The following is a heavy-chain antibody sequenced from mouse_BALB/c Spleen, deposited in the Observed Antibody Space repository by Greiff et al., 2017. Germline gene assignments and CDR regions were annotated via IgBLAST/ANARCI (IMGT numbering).Heavy chain of an antibody. J-gene: IGHJ4*01. V-gene: IGHV1-80*01. CDR2: IYPGDGDT. D-gene: IGHD2-1*01. Sequence: VKLQESGAELVRPGSSVKISCKASGYAFSSYWTNWVKQRPGQGLEWIGQIYPGDGDTNYNGKFKGKATLTADKSSSTAYMQLSSLTSEDSAVYFCARRDYGNPYAMDYWGQGTSVTVSS. CDR1: GYAFSSYW. CDR3: ARRDYGNPYAMDY.